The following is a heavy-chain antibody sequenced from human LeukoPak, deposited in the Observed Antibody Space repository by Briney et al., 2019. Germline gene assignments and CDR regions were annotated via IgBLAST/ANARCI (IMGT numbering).Heavy chain of an antibody. V-gene: IGHV3-48*01. CDR1: GFTFSSYS. CDR2: ISSSSSTI. D-gene: IGHD4-17*01. CDR3: ARDKYGDGYYYGMDV. Sequence: TGGSLRLSCAASGFTFSSYSMNWVRQAPGKGLEWISYISSSSSTIYYADSVKGRFTISRDNAKNSLYLQMNSLRAEDTAVYYCARDKYGDGYYYGMDVWGQGTTVTVSS. J-gene: IGHJ6*02.